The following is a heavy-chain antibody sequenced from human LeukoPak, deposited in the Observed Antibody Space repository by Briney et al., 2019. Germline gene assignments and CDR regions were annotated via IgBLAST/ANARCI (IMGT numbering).Heavy chain of an antibody. CDR3: AREVYDSSGYYYPYWFDY. CDR2: IYYSGST. V-gene: IGHV4-39*07. Sequence: SETLSLTCTVSGGSISSSSYYWGWIRQPPGKGLEWIGSIYYSGSTYYNPSLKSRVTISVDTSKNQFSLKLSSVTAADTAVYYCAREVYDSSGYYYPYWFDYWGQGTLVTVSS. D-gene: IGHD3-22*01. J-gene: IGHJ4*02. CDR1: GGSISSSSYY.